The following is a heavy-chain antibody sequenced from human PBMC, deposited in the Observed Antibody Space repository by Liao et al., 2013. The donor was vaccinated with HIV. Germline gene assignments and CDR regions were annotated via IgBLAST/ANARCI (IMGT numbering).Heavy chain of an antibody. V-gene: IGHV4-39*07. D-gene: IGHD6-13*01. CDR2: IYYSGST. CDR3: ARGLFYSSSWYGPLYYFDY. CDR1: GGSISSSSYY. Sequence: QLQLQESGPGLVKPSETLSLTCTVSGGSISSSSYYWGWIRQPPGKGLEWIGSIYYSGSTYYNPSLKSRVTISVDTSKNQFSLKLSSVTAADTAVYYCARGLFYSSSWYGPLYYFDYWGQGTLVTVSS. J-gene: IGHJ4*02.